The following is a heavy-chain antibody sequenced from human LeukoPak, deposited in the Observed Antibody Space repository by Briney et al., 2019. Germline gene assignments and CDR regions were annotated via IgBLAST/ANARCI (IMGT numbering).Heavy chain of an antibody. CDR2: ISSSGRTI. J-gene: IGHJ4*02. CDR1: GFTFNNYQ. Sequence: GGFLRLSCAASGFTFNNYQMNWVRQAPGKGLECISYISSSGRTIYFADSLKGRFTVSRDNAKNSLYLRMNNLRAEDTAVYYRARGEYYFDYWGQGTLVTVSS. V-gene: IGHV3-48*03. CDR3: ARGEYYFDY.